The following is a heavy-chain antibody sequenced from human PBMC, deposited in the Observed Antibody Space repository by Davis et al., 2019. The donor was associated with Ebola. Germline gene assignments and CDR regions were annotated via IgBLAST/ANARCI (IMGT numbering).Heavy chain of an antibody. J-gene: IGHJ6*02. Sequence: PGGSLRLSCVASVFTFSDLVMTWVRQAPGKGLEWVSGVSGSGDRTEYSDSVKGRFIISRDNSKNTLYLQMNSLTVDDTAVYYCAMDFWGSYGLDVWGPGTAVTV. V-gene: IGHV3-23*01. CDR2: VSGSGDRT. CDR3: AMDFWGSYGLDV. CDR1: VFTFSDLV. D-gene: IGHD3-3*01.